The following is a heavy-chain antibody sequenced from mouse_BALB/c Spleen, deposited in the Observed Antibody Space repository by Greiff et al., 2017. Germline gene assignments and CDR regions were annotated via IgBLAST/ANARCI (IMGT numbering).Heavy chain of an antibody. CDR3: ASVTTVVARRWYFDV. V-gene: IGHV3-2*02. D-gene: IGHD1-1*01. J-gene: IGHJ1*01. CDR2: ISYSGST. Sequence: EVQLQESGPGLVKPSQSLSLTCTVTGYSITSDYAWNWIRQFPGNKLEWMGYISYSGSTSYNPSLKSRISITRDTSKNQFFLQLNSVTTEDTATYYCASVTTVVARRWYFDVWGAGTTVTVSS. CDR1: GYSITSDYA.